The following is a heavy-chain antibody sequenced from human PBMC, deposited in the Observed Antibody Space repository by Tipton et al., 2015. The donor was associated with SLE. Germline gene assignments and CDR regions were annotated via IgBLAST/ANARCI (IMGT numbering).Heavy chain of an antibody. CDR3: ARDFIVGPTYFDY. CDR2: ISTYHGNT. J-gene: IGHJ4*02. CDR1: GYTFPTYG. Sequence: QLVQSGAEVKKPGASVKVSCKASGYTFPTYGISWVRQAPGQGLEWMGWISTYHGNTTYAQKFQGRVTMTTDTSTSTAYMELRSLRSDDTAVYYCARDFIVGPTYFDYWGQGTLVTVSS. V-gene: IGHV1-18*01. D-gene: IGHD1-26*01.